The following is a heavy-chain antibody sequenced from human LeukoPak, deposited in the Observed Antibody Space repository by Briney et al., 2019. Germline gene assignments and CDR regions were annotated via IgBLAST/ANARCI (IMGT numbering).Heavy chain of an antibody. CDR2: ISSNGGST. Sequence: GGSLRLSCAASGFTFSSYAMSWVRQAPGKGLEYISAISSNGGSTYYADSVKGRFTISRDNSKNTLYLRMSSLRSEDTAVYYCVKNGVYTSGWYGGYFDYWGQGTLVTVSS. J-gene: IGHJ4*02. CDR1: GFTFSSYA. D-gene: IGHD6-19*01. CDR3: VKNGVYTSGWYGGYFDY. V-gene: IGHV3-64D*08.